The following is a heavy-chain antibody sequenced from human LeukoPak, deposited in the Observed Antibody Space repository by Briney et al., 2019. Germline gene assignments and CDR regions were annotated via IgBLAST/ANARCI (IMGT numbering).Heavy chain of an antibody. CDR3: ARESQTAGTDY. D-gene: IGHD6-13*01. J-gene: IGHJ4*02. Sequence: GGSLRLSCAASGFTFSSYEMNWARQAPGKGLEWVSYISSSGSTIYYADSVKGRFTISRDNAKNSLYLQMNSLRAEDTAVYYCARESQTAGTDYWGQGTLVTVSS. CDR2: ISSSGSTI. V-gene: IGHV3-48*03. CDR1: GFTFSSYE.